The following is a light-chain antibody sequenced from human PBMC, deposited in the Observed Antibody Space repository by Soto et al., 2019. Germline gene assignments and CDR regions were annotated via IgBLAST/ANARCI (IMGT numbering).Light chain of an antibody. J-gene: IGLJ2*01. CDR3: QSYDSSLSGMI. CDR2: GNS. V-gene: IGLV1-40*01. Sequence: QLVLTQPPSVSGAPGQRVTISCTGSSSNIGAGYDVHWYQQFPGTAPKFLIYGNSNRPSGVPDRFSGSKFGTSASLAITGLQAEDEADYYCQSYDSSLSGMIFGGGTKLTVL. CDR1: SSNIGAGYD.